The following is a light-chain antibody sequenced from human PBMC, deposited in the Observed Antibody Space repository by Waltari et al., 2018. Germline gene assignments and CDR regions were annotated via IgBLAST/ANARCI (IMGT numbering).Light chain of an antibody. CDR1: SSSIGNNN. CDR2: NNM. CDR3: AAWHDSLNGVA. V-gene: IGLV1-44*01. Sequence: QSVLTQPPSVSGTPGQRVTISCSGSSSSIGNNNVNWYQQLPGMVPRLLIYNNMVRPTGVPDRFSGSKSGTSASLVITGLQSEDEADYYCAAWHDSLNGVAFGGGTKVTVL. J-gene: IGLJ2*01.